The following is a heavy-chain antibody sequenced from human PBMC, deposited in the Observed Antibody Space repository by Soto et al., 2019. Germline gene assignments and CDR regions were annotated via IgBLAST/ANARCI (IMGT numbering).Heavy chain of an antibody. Sequence: SETLSLTCTVSGGSISSYYWSWIRQPPGKGLEWIGYIYYSGSTNYNPSLKSRVTISVDTSKNQFSLKLSSVTAADTAVYYCARAIYQGSSSSLLVDYWGQGTLVTVSS. CDR2: IYYSGST. CDR1: GGSISSYY. D-gene: IGHD6-6*01. V-gene: IGHV4-59*01. CDR3: ARAIYQGSSSSLLVDY. J-gene: IGHJ4*02.